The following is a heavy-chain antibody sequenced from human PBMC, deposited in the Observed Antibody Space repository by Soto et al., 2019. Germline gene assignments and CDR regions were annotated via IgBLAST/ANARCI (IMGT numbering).Heavy chain of an antibody. V-gene: IGHV3-48*02. CDR3: ARDAGSWGY. CDR2: ISSSSRTT. D-gene: IGHD3-10*01. Sequence: EVQLVESGGGLVQPGGSLRLSCAASGFTFTTYSMNWVRQAPGKGLEWVSYISSSSRTTYYADSVKGRFTISRDNAKNSLYLQMNSRRDEDTAVYYCARDAGSWGYWGQGTLVTVSS. J-gene: IGHJ4*02. CDR1: GFTFTTYS.